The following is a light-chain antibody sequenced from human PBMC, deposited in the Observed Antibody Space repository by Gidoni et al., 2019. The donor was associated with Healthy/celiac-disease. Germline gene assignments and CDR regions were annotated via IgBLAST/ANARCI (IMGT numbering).Light chain of an antibody. V-gene: IGLV1-36*01. CDR3: AAWDDRLNGPV. CDR2: DDD. Sequence: QSVLTQPPSVSEAPRQRVTISCSGSSSNIGNNAVNWYQQLPGKAPNLLIYDDDLLPSGVSDRFSGSKSGTSASLAISGLQSEDEADYYCAAWDDRLNGPVFGGGTKLTVL. J-gene: IGLJ3*02. CDR1: SSNIGNNA.